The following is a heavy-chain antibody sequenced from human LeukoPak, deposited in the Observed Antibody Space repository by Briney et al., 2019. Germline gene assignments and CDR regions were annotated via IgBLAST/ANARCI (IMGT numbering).Heavy chain of an antibody. CDR1: GYTFTSYY. CDR3: ARDIVVVPAAYSLVMDV. D-gene: IGHD2-2*01. V-gene: IGHV1-46*04. CDR2: INPSGGST. J-gene: IGHJ6*04. Sequence: ASVKLSCKASGYTFTSYYMHWVRQAPGQGLEWMGIINPSGGSTSYAQKLQGRVTMTRDTSTSTVYMELSSLRSEDTAVYYCARDIVVVPAAYSLVMDVWGKGTTVTVSS.